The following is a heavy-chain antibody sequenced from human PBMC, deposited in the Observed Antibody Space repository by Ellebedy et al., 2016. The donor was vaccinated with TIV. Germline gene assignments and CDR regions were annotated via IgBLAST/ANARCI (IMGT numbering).Heavy chain of an antibody. CDR1: GASVSNGGST. Sequence: MPSETLSLTCAISGASVSNGGSTWNWISQSPSRGLEWLGRPYSRTTWIYDYAVSVKGRITINADTSNNQVSLHLNSVTPEDTAVYYCARRSSRNVMDVWGQGTTVTVSS. V-gene: IGHV6-1*01. CDR3: ARRSSRNVMDV. D-gene: IGHD6-13*01. CDR2: PYSRTTWIY. J-gene: IGHJ6*02.